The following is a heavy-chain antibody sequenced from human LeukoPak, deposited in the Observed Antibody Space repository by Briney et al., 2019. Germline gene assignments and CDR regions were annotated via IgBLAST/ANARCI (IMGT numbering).Heavy chain of an antibody. J-gene: IGHJ4*02. CDR2: INHSGST. V-gene: IGHV4-34*01. CDR1: GGSFSGYY. Sequence: SETLSLTCAVYGGSFSGYYWSWIRQPPGKGLEWIGEINHSGSTSYNPSLKSRVAISVDTSKNQFSLKLSSVTAADTAVYYCARAGYSSSLMEGYFDYWGQGTLVTVSS. D-gene: IGHD6-6*01. CDR3: ARAGYSSSLMEGYFDY.